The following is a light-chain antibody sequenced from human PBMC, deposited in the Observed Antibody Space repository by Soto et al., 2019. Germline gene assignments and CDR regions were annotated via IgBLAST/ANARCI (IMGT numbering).Light chain of an antibody. CDR3: SSYAGSSKFPYV. J-gene: IGLJ1*01. CDR1: SSDVGGYNY. CDR2: EVS. V-gene: IGLV2-8*01. Sequence: QSVLTQPPSASGSPGQSVTISCTGTSSDVGGYNYVSWYQQHPGKAPKLMIYEVSKRPSGVPDRFSGSKSGNTASLTVSGLQAEDEADYYCSSYAGSSKFPYVFGTGTKVTVL.